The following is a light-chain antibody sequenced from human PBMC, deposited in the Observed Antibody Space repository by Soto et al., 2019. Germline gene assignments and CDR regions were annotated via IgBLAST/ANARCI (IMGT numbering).Light chain of an antibody. J-gene: IGLJ2*01. CDR2: DVT. Sequence: QSALTQPPSASGSPGQSVTISCTGASSDVSGYNFVSWYQHHPGKAPRLMIYDVTQRPSGVPDRFSGSKSGNTASLTVSGLQVDDEAYYYCSSYAGSSIPVAFGGGTKLTVL. CDR3: SSYAGSSIPVA. V-gene: IGLV2-8*01. CDR1: SSDVSGYNF.